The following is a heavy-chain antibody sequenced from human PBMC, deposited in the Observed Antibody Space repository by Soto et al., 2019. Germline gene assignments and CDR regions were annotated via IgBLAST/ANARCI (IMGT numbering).Heavy chain of an antibody. V-gene: IGHV3-23*01. CDR2: ISGSGGST. J-gene: IGHJ6*02. CDR1: GFTFSSYA. Sequence: GGSLRLSCAASGFTFSSYAMGWVRQAPGKGLEWVSVISGSGGSTYYADSVKGRFTISRDNSKNTLYLQMNSLRAEDTAVYYCAKDRRYCSSTSCPLYYYYGMDVWGQGTTVTVSS. CDR3: AKDRRYCSSTSCPLYYYYGMDV. D-gene: IGHD2-2*01.